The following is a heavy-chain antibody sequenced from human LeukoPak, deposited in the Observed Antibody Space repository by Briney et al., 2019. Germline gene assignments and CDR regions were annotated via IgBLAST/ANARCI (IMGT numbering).Heavy chain of an antibody. CDR3: ARGEAYYYDSSGYSA. CDR2: ISSSSSTI. D-gene: IGHD3-22*01. V-gene: IGHV3-48*01. CDR1: GFTFSSYN. J-gene: IGHJ5*02. Sequence: GGSLRLSCAASGFTFSSYNMNWVRQAPGKGLEWVSYISSSSSTIYYADSVKGRFTISRDNAKNSLYLQMNSLRAEDTAVYYCARGEAYYYDSSGYSAWGQGTLVTVSS.